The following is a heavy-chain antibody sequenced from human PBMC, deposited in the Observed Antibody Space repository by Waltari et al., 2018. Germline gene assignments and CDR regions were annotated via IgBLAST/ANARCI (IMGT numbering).Heavy chain of an antibody. CDR2: IYYSGST. J-gene: IGHJ4*02. Sequence: QVQLQESGPGLVKPSETLSLTCTVSGGSISSYYCSWIRQPPGKGLEWIGYIYYSGSTNYNPSRKSRVTISVDTAKNQFSLKLSSVTAADTAVYYCARAVVRGVSDYWGQGTLVTVSS. V-gene: IGHV4-59*01. D-gene: IGHD3-10*01. CDR1: GGSISSYY. CDR3: ARAVVRGVSDY.